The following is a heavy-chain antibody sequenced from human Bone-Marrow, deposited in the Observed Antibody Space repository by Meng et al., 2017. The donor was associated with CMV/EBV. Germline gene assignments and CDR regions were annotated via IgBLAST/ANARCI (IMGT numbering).Heavy chain of an antibody. D-gene: IGHD2-2*01. Sequence: ASVKVSCKASEYTFIDHHMHWVRQAPGQGLEWMGWINPYSGDTKYAQKFQGRVTLSRDTSISTAYMELRSLRSDDTAVYYCAREGEYCSSTSCYPYFDYWGQGTLVTVSS. CDR2: INPYSGDT. CDR3: AREGEYCSSTSCYPYFDY. J-gene: IGHJ4*02. CDR1: EYTFIDHH. V-gene: IGHV1-2*02.